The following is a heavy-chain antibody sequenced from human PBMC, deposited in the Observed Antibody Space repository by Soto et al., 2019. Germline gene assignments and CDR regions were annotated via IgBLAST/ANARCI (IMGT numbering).Heavy chain of an antibody. V-gene: IGHV4-39*01. Sequence: SDTLSRTCTVSGGSISSSSYYWGWIRHPPGKGLEWIGSIYYSGSTYYNPSLKSRVTISVDTSKNQFSLKLSSVTAADTAVYYCARHESHYNFLTCYYYYYYGVVVSDQRTLVS. CDR1: GGSISSSSYY. D-gene: IGHD3-9*01. CDR2: IYYSGST. J-gene: IGHJ6*02. CDR3: ARHESHYNFLTCYYYYYYGVVV.